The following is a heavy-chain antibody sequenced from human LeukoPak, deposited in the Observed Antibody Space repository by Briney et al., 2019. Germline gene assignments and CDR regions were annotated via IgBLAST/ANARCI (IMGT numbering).Heavy chain of an antibody. D-gene: IGHD3-22*01. Sequence: GGSLRLSCAASGFTFSDYYMTWIRQAPGKGLEWVSYISSSTHYTNYADSVKGRFTISRDNAKNSLYLQMNSLRAEDTAVYYCARERDSSGPGHYWGQGTLVTVSS. V-gene: IGHV3-11*06. CDR1: GFTFSDYY. CDR3: ARERDSSGPGHY. J-gene: IGHJ4*02. CDR2: ISSSTHYT.